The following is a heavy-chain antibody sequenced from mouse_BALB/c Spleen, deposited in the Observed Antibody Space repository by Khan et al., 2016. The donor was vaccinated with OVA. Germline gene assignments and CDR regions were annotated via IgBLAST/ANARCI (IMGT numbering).Heavy chain of an antibody. CDR2: ISYSGVT. J-gene: IGHJ2*01. Sequence: VQLKESGPGLVKPSQSLSLTCTVTGYSITSGYAWNWIRQFPGNKLEWMGYISYSGVTSYTPSLKSRISITRYTSKNQFFLQLNSVTTEDTATXYCARWNYYGYYFDYWGQGTTLTVSS. V-gene: IGHV3-2*02. D-gene: IGHD1-1*01. CDR3: ARWNYYGYYFDY. CDR1: GYSITSGYA.